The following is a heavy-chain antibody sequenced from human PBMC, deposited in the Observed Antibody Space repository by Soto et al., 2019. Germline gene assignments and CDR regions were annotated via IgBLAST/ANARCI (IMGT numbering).Heavy chain of an antibody. V-gene: IGHV4-4*07. J-gene: IGHJ6*02. CDR1: GGSISSYY. CDR2: IYTSGST. D-gene: IGHD3-10*01. Sequence: KSSETLSLTCTVSGGSISSYYWSWIRQPAGKGLEWIGRIYTSGSTNYNPSLKSRVTMSVDTSKNQFSLKLSSVTAADTAVYYCARDLRSSYPTQDYGMDVWGQGTTVTVSS. CDR3: ARDLRSSYPTQDYGMDV.